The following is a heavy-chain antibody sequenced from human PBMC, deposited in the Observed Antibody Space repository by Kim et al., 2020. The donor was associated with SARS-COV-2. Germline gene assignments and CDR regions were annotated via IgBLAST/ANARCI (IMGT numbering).Heavy chain of an antibody. Sequence: SVKGRFTISRANAKTSLYLQMNSLRAEATALYYCAKDRSRVYYYYYGMDVWGQGTTVTVSS. V-gene: IGHV3-9*01. CDR3: AKDRSRVYYYYYGMDV. J-gene: IGHJ6*02. D-gene: IGHD2-2*01.